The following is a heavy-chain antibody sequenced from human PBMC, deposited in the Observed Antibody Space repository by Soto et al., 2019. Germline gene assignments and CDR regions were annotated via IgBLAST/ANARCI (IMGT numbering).Heavy chain of an antibody. Sequence: ASVKVSCKASGYTFINYGISWVRQAPGQGLEWMGWISASNGNTNYAQKLQGRVTMTTDTSTSTAYMELRSLRSDDTAVYYCARDQRDTAMVIWFDPWGQGTLVTVSS. CDR1: GYTFINYG. CDR3: ARDQRDTAMVIWFDP. V-gene: IGHV1-18*01. J-gene: IGHJ5*02. CDR2: ISASNGNT. D-gene: IGHD5-18*01.